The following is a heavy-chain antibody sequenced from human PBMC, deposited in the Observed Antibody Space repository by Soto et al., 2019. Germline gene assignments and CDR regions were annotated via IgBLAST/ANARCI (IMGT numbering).Heavy chain of an antibody. CDR3: AKEGWAVAGPVGWFDP. V-gene: IGHV3-23*01. J-gene: IGHJ5*02. CDR2: ISGSGGST. CDR1: GFTFSSYA. Sequence: LRLSCAASGFTFSSYAMSWVRQAPGKGLEWVSSISGSGGSTYYADSVKGRFTISRDNSKDTLFLQMNSLRAEDTAVYYCAKEGWAVAGPVGWFDPWGPGALVTVSS. D-gene: IGHD6-19*01.